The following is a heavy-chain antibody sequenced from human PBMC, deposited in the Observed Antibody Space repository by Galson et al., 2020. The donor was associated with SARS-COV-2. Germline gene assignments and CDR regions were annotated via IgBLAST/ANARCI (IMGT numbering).Heavy chain of an antibody. CDR2: ISFDGSDRYDGINE. CDR1: GFTFSLYP. CDR3: ARVPGYSSSFDY. V-gene: IGHV3-30-3*01. J-gene: IGHJ4*02. D-gene: IGHD6-19*01. Sequence: GESLKISCAASGFTFSLYPMHWVRQAPGKGLEWVALISFDGSDRYDGINEHYADSVRGRFTVSRDNSKNTLYLQMNSLRADDTAVYYCARVPGYSSSFDYWGQGTLVTVSS.